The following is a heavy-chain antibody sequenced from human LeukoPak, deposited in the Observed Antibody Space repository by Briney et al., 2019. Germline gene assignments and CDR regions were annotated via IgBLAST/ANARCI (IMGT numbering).Heavy chain of an antibody. CDR2: IDSSTTRI. CDR3: VRGGTYCDSTCKGADY. J-gene: IGHJ4*02. CDR1: GFTFRSFS. D-gene: IGHD2/OR15-2a*01. Sequence: GGSLRLSCAASGFTFRSFSMNWVRQAPGKELEWVSAIDSSTTRIYYANSVRGRFTISRDNAKNSLDLQMNSLRAEDTAVYYCVRGGTYCDSTCKGADYWGQGTLVAVSS. V-gene: IGHV3-21*01.